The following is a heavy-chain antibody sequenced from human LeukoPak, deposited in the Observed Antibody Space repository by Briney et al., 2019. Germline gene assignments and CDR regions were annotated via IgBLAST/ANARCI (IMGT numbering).Heavy chain of an antibody. CDR3: AKDVSSSGYHRVFDY. D-gene: IGHD3-22*01. V-gene: IGHV3-23*01. Sequence: PGGSLRLSCAASGFTFSSYAMSWVRQAPGKGLEWVSAISGSGGSTYYADSVKGRFTISRDNSKNTLYLQMNSLRAEDTAVYYCAKDVSSSGYHRVFDYWGQGTLVTVSS. CDR1: GFTFSSYA. CDR2: ISGSGGST. J-gene: IGHJ4*02.